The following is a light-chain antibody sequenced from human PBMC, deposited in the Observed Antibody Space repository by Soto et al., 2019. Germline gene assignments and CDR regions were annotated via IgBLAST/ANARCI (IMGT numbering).Light chain of an antibody. Sequence: EIVMTQSPATLSVSPGERATLSCRASQSVSSNLAWYQQKPGQAPRLLIYGASTRATGITARFSSSGSRTKFTLTISSLQSEDFAIYYCQQYNNWPRTFGQGTKV. CDR2: GAS. V-gene: IGKV3-15*01. J-gene: IGKJ1*01. CDR3: QQYNNWPRT. CDR1: QSVSSN.